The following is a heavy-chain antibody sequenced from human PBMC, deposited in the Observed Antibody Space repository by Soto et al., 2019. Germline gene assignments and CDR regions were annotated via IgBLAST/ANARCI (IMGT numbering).Heavy chain of an antibody. Sequence: GGSLRLSCAASGFTFSSYWMSWVRQAPGKGLEWVANIKQDGSEKYYVDSVKGRFTISRDNAKNSLYLQMNSLRAEDTAVYYCARDQQQRDHDAFDIWGQGTMVTVSS. CDR2: IKQDGSEK. J-gene: IGHJ3*02. D-gene: IGHD6-13*01. CDR1: GFTFSSYW. CDR3: ARDQQQRDHDAFDI. V-gene: IGHV3-7*01.